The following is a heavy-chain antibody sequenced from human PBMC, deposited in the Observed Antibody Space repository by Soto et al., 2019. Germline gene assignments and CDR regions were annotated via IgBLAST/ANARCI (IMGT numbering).Heavy chain of an antibody. CDR3: ARDQVGATEVDH. V-gene: IGHV1-18*01. CDR2: ISTYTGNR. J-gene: IGHJ4*02. CDR1: GYTFTSYG. D-gene: IGHD1-26*01. Sequence: QVQLVQSGAEVKKPGASVKVSCKASGYTFTSYGISWVRQAPGQGLEWMGWISTYTGNRNYAQNLQGRVTMTTDTSTSTAYMELRKMSSDDTAVYYCARDQVGATEVDHWGQGTLVTVSS.